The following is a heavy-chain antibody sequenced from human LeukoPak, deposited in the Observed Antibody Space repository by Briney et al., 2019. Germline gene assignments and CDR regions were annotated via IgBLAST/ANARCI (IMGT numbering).Heavy chain of an antibody. CDR3: AKDRDSYGYGSGSYYNGVFDY. CDR2: ISGSGGST. V-gene: IGHV3-23*01. Sequence: PGGSLRLSCAASGFTFSSYAMTWVRQAPGKGLEWVSGISGSGGSTDYADSVKGRFTISRDNSKNTLYLQMNSLRAEDTAVYYCAKDRDSYGYGSGSYYNGVFDYWGQGTLVTVSS. J-gene: IGHJ4*02. CDR1: GFTFSSYA. D-gene: IGHD3-10*01.